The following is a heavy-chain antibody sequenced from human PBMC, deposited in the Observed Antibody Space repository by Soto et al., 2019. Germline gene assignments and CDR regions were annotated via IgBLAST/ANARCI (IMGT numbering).Heavy chain of an antibody. V-gene: IGHV3-20*04. CDR1: GFTFDDYG. J-gene: IGHJ3*02. CDR3: ARSFGDSSGSDAFDI. CDR2: INWNGGST. Sequence: RTGGSLRLSCAASGFTFDDYGMSWVRQAPGKGLEWVSGINWNGGSTGYADSVKGRFTISRDNAKNSLYLQMNSLRAEDTALYYCARSFGDSSGSDAFDIWGQGTMVTVSS. D-gene: IGHD3-22*01.